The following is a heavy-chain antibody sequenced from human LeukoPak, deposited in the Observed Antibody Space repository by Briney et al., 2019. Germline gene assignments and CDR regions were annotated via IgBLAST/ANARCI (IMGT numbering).Heavy chain of an antibody. J-gene: IGHJ4*02. V-gene: IGHV3-30*03. CDR2: ISYDGSNK. CDR3: ARVHSSSWWYFDY. CDR1: GSTFSSYG. Sequence: PGGSLRLSCAASGSTFSSYGMHWVRQAPGKGLEWVAVISYDGSNKYYADSVKGRFTISRDNSKNTLYLQMNSLRAEDTAVYYCARVHSSSWWYFDYWGQGTLVTVSS. D-gene: IGHD6-13*01.